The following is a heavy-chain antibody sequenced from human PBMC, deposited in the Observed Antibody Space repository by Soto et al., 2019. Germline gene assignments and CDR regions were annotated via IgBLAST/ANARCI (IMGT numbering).Heavy chain of an antibody. D-gene: IGHD6-6*01. Sequence: GGSLRLSCAASGFTFSSYGMHWVRQAPGKGLEWVAVIWYDGSNKYYADSVKGRFTISRDNSKNTLYLQMNSLRAEDTAVYYCARERRIAARPPHFDYWGQGTLVTVSS. CDR2: IWYDGSNK. CDR1: GFTFSSYG. CDR3: ARERRIAARPPHFDY. J-gene: IGHJ4*02. V-gene: IGHV3-33*01.